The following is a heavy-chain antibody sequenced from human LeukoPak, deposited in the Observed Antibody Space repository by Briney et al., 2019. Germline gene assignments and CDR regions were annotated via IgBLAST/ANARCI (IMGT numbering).Heavy chain of an antibody. CDR2: IKQDGSEK. D-gene: IGHD2-15*01. CDR1: GFTFSSYW. CDR3: ARDSPNCSGGSCYSDY. J-gene: IGHJ4*02. Sequence: PGGSLRLSCAASGFTFSSYWMSWVRQAPGKGLEWVANIKQDGSEKYYVDSVKGRFTISRDNAKNSLYLQMNSLRAEDTAVYYCARDSPNCSGGSCYSDYWGQGTLVTVSS. V-gene: IGHV3-7*01.